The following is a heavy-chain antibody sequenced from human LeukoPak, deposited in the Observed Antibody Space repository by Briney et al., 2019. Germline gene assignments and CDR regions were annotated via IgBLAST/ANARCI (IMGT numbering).Heavy chain of an antibody. CDR1: GFTFSNYW. V-gene: IGHV3-7*01. Sequence: PGGSLRLSCAASGFTFSNYWMGWVRQAPGKGLVWLANIKQDGSEKYYVDSVKGRFTISRDNTKSSLYLQMNSLRDEDTAVYYCARVRSGYYFDYWGQGTLVTVSS. CDR3: ARVRSGYYFDY. D-gene: IGHD3-22*01. J-gene: IGHJ4*02. CDR2: IKQDGSEK.